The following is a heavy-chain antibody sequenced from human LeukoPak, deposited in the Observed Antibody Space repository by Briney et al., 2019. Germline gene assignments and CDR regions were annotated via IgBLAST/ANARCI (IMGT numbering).Heavy chain of an antibody. Sequence: SETLSLTCTVSGGSVSNYYWSWIRQPPGKGLEWIGEINHSGSTNYNPSLKSRVTISVDTSKNQFSLKLSSVTAADTAVYYCARGSATGYFDYWGQGTLVTVSS. CDR1: GGSVSNYY. CDR3: ARGSATGYFDY. V-gene: IGHV4-34*01. D-gene: IGHD1-26*01. CDR2: INHSGST. J-gene: IGHJ4*02.